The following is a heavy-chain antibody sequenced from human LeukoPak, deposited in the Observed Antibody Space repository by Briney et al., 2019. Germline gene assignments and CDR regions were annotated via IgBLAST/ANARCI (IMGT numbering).Heavy chain of an antibody. D-gene: IGHD2-15*01. CDR3: AKGALGYCSGGSCPIPFDY. CDR2: ISGSGGST. J-gene: IGHJ4*02. CDR1: GFTFSSYA. V-gene: IGHV3-23*01. Sequence: GGSLRLSCAASGFTFSSYAMNWARQAPGKGLEWVSGISGSGGSTNYVDSVKGRFTISRDNSKNTLYLQMNSLRAEGTAVYYCAKGALGYCSGGSCPIPFDYWGQGTLVTVSS.